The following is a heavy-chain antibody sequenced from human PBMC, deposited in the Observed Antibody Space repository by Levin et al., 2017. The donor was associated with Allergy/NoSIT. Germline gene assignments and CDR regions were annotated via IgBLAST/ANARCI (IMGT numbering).Heavy chain of an antibody. V-gene: IGHV3-30*18. CDR2: ISYDGSNK. CDR1: GFTFSRYG. D-gene: IGHD3-9*01. J-gene: IGHJ4*02. Sequence: GESLKISCAASGFTFSRYGMHWVRQAPGKGLEWVAVISYDGSNKYYADSVKGRFTISRDNSKNTLYLQMNSLRTEDTAVYYCAKDLSSYYDILTGYADYWGQGTLVTVSS. CDR3: AKDLSSYYDILTGYADY.